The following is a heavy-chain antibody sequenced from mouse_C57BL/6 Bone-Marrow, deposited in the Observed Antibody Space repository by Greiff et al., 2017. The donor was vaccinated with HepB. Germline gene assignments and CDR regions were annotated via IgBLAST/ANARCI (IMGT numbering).Heavy chain of an antibody. J-gene: IGHJ2*01. CDR1: GFTFTDYY. CDR3: ASGRVSYFDY. Sequence: EVQLVESGGGLVQPGGSLSLSCAASGFTFTDYYMSWVRQPPGKALEWLGFIRNKANGYTTEYSASVKGRFTISRDNSQSILYLQMNALRAEDSATYYCASGRVSYFDYWGQGTTLTVSS. CDR2: IRNKANGYTT. V-gene: IGHV7-3*01. D-gene: IGHD1-1*01.